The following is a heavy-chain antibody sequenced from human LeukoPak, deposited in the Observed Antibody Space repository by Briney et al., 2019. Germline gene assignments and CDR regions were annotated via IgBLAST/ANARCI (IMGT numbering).Heavy chain of an antibody. CDR3: ATHGDSSGYYSDS. D-gene: IGHD3-22*01. CDR2: ISGNSQYI. V-gene: IGHV3-21*01. Sequence: GGSLRLCCATSGFPFSVFSMNWDRQAPGKGLEWVSSISGNSQYIVYADSLRGRFTISRDNAESSLYLQINSLRAEDTAVYYCATHGDSSGYYSDSWGQGTLVTVSS. J-gene: IGHJ4*02. CDR1: GFPFSVFS.